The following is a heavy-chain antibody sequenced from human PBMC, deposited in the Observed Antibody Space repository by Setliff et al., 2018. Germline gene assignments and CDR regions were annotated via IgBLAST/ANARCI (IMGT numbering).Heavy chain of an antibody. V-gene: IGHV4-59*08. Sequence: SETLSLTCTVSGGSIRSYYWNWIRQPPGKGLGWIGYIYYSGSTNYNPSLKSRVTISVDTSKNHFSLKLSSVTAADTAVYYCAGSTVTQVDYWGQGTLVTVSS. CDR2: IYYSGST. J-gene: IGHJ4*02. D-gene: IGHD4-17*01. CDR1: GGSIRSYY. CDR3: AGSTVTQVDY.